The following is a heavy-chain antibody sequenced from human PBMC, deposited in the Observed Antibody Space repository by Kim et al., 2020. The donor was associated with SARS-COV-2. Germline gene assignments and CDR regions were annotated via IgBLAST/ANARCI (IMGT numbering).Heavy chain of an antibody. D-gene: IGHD1-26*01. Sequence: GGSLRLSCTASGFTFGDYAMSWVRQAPGKGLEWVGFIRSKAYGGTTEYAASVKGRFTISRDDSKSIAYLQMNSLKTEDTAVYYCTRGGVGALDYWGQGTLVTVSS. CDR1: GFTFGDYA. J-gene: IGHJ4*02. CDR2: IRSKAYGGTT. CDR3: TRGGVGALDY. V-gene: IGHV3-49*04.